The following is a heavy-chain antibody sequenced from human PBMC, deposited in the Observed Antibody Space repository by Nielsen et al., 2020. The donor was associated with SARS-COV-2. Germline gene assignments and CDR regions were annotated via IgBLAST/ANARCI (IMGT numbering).Heavy chain of an antibody. CDR3: AWNYGSGSYYPGHDAFDI. J-gene: IGHJ3*02. V-gene: IGHV5-51*01. Sequence: VRQMPGKGLEWMGIIFPDDSDTRYNPSFQGQVTISADKSINTAYLQWSSLKASDSAMYYCAWNYGSGSYYPGHDAFDIWGQGTMVTVSS. D-gene: IGHD3-10*01. CDR2: IFPDDSDT.